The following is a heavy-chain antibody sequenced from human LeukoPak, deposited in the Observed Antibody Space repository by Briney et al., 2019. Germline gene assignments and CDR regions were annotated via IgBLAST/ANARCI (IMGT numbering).Heavy chain of an antibody. CDR1: GFTFSSYG. CDR2: IRGNGDT. Sequence: GGSLRLSCAASGFTFSSYGMSWVRQGPARGLEWVSSIRGNGDTFYADSVKGRFTLFSDSSTNTVYFQLNNLRVEDTAIYYCAKASWVSSTDAVRWGQGTLVTVSS. D-gene: IGHD3-16*01. J-gene: IGHJ4*02. V-gene: IGHV3-23*01. CDR3: AKASWVSSTDAVR.